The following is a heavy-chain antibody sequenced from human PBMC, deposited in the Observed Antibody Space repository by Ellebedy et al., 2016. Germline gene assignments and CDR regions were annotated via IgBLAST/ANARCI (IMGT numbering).Heavy chain of an antibody. J-gene: IGHJ4*02. D-gene: IGHD2-2*01. CDR3: ARESPLYCSTTTCIFGH. CDR2: ISAYNGNT. V-gene: IGHV1-18*01. Sequence: ASVKVSCKASGYTFTKYDISWVRQAPGQGLEWMGWISAYNGNTKYAQKLQGRVTMTRDTSTSTAYMELRSLRSDDTAVYYCARESPLYCSTTTCIFGHWGQGTLVTVSS. CDR1: GYTFTKYD.